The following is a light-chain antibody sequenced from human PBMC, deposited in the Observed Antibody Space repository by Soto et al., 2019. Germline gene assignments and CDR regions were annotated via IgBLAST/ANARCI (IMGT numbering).Light chain of an antibody. Sequence: IKMTQSPSALSASVGDRVTITFRASQSISIWLAWYQQKPGKAPKILSYKASSLESGVPSRFSGSGSGTEFTLTISSLQPDDFATYYCQQYRTYTPRTFGQGTKVDI. J-gene: IGKJ1*01. CDR3: QQYRTYTPRT. V-gene: IGKV1-5*03. CDR2: KAS. CDR1: QSISIW.